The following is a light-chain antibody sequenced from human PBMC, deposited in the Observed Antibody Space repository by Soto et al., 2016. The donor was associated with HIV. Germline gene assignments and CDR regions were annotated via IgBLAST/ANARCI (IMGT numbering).Light chain of an antibody. CDR3: QQSYSTPWT. CDR2: AAS. J-gene: IGKJ1*01. Sequence: DIQMTQSPSSLSASVGDRVTITCRASQSISSYLNWYQQKPGKAPNLLIYAASSLQSGVPSRFSGSGSGTDFTLTISSQQPEDFATYYCQQSYSTPWTFGQGTKVEIK. V-gene: IGKV1-39*01. CDR1: QSISSY.